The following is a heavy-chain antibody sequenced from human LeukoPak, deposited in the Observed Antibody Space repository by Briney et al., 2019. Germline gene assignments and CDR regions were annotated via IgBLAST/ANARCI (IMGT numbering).Heavy chain of an antibody. CDR2: IKQDGSEK. V-gene: IGHV3-7*01. CDR1: GFTFSSYW. Sequence: GGSLRLSCAASGFTFSSYWMSWVRQAPGKGLEWVANIKQDGSEKYYVDSVKGRFTISRDNAKNSLYLQMNSLRAEDTAVYYCARDLGSWGFGESPLDYWGQGTLVTVSS. D-gene: IGHD3-10*01. J-gene: IGHJ4*02. CDR3: ARDLGSWGFGESPLDY.